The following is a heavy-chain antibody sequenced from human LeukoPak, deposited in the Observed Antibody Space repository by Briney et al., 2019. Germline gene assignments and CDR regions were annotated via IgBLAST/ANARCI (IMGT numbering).Heavy chain of an antibody. CDR2: IYTSGST. Sequence: KSSETLSLTCTVSGGSISSYYWSWIRQPAGKGLEWIGRIYTSGSTNYNPSLKSRVTMSVDTSKNQFSLKLSSVTAADTAVYYCARSPQGVPAATPLNWFDPWGQGTLVTVSS. CDR3: ARSPQGVPAATPLNWFDP. V-gene: IGHV4-4*07. J-gene: IGHJ5*02. D-gene: IGHD2-2*01. CDR1: GGSISSYY.